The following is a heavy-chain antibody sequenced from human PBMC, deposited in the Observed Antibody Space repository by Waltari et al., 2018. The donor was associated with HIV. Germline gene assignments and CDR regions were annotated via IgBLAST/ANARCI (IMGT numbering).Heavy chain of an antibody. CDR2: IRGKPNSYAT. Sequence: EVQLVESGGGVVQPGGSLTLSCAAYGVRFSGSVMHWVRQASGKGLEWVGRIRGKPNSYATAYAESLKGRFTISRDDSKNTAYLQMNSLKTEDTAVYYCTKSVGDSARGWFDPWGQGTLVTVSS. CDR1: GVRFSGSV. V-gene: IGHV3-73*01. J-gene: IGHJ5*02. D-gene: IGHD4-17*01. CDR3: TKSVGDSARGWFDP.